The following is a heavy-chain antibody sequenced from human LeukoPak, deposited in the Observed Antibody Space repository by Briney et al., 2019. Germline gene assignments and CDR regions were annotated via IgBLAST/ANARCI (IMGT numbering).Heavy chain of an antibody. CDR1: GHTLTRYY. CDR3: ARANENYFDY. V-gene: IGHV1-46*01. CDR2: INPSGSST. J-gene: IGHJ4*02. D-gene: IGHD1-1*01. Sequence: ASVKVSCKAFGHTLTRYYTHWVRQAPGQGLEWMGVINPSGSSTSYAQNFQGRVTVTSATSTSTAFMELSRLRSDDTAIYYCARANENYFDYWGQGTLVTVSS.